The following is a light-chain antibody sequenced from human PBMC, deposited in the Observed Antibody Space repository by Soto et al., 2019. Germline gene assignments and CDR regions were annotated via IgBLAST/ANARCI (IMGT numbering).Light chain of an antibody. CDR2: GAS. J-gene: IGKJ4*01. V-gene: IGKV3-20*01. Sequence: ERVMTQSPATLSVSPGERATLSCRASQSVGSNLAWYQQKPGQAPRLLIYGASSRATGIPDRFSGSGSGTDFTLTISRLEPEDFAVYYCQQYGSSPSLTFGGGTKVDIK. CDR3: QQYGSSPSLT. CDR1: QSVGSN.